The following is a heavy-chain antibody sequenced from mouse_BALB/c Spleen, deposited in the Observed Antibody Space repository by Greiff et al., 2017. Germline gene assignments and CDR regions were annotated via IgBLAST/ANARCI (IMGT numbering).Heavy chain of an antibody. CDR1: GFTFSSFG. D-gene: IGHD2-10*02. J-gene: IGHJ4*01. Sequence: EVQRVESGGGLVQPGGSRKLSCAASGFTFSSFGMHWVRQAPEKGLEWVAYISSGSSTIYYADTVKGRFTISRDNPKNTLFLQMTSLRSEDTAMYYCARKYGNYDYAMDYWGQGTSVTVSS. CDR2: ISSGSSTI. CDR3: ARKYGNYDYAMDY. V-gene: IGHV5-17*02.